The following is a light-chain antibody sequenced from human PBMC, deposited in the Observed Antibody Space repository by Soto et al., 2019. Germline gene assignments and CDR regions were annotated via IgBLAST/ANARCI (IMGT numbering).Light chain of an antibody. CDR2: EFI. V-gene: IGLV2-8*01. CDR3: SSYAGSRHV. Sequence: QSVLTQPPYAYGSTGRSVAMYCTGTRSDVGGYNSVSWYQPHPVKAPKLMMFEFIKRPSGVPDLYSVSKSGSAASLIVSGLQADDEADCHRSSYAGSRHVFGKGTKVTVL. CDR1: RSDVGGYNS. J-gene: IGLJ1*01.